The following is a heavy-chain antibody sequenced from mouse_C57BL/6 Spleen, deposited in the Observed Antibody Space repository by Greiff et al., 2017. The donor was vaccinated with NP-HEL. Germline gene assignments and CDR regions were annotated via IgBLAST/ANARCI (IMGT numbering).Heavy chain of an antibody. D-gene: IGHD1-1*01. J-gene: IGHJ4*01. V-gene: IGHV14-2*01. CDR3: ARADYYGRDAMDY. Sequence: EVQLQQSGAELVQPGASVKLSCTASGFNITDYYMHWVKQRTEQGLEWIGRIDPEDGGTKYAPNFQGTATIPADTSANTAYLQLSSLTSEDTAVYYCARADYYGRDAMDYWGQGTSVTVSS. CDR1: GFNITDYY. CDR2: IDPEDGGT.